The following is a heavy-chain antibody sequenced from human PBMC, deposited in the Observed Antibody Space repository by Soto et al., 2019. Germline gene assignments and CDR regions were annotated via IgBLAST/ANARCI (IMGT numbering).Heavy chain of an antibody. Sequence: LSLTCTVSGGSINNYYWSWIRQPAGKGLEWIGRIDTSGSTNYNPSLKSRVTMSVDTSKNQFSLKLSSVTAADTAVYYCARGLGGYDQLFDYWGQGTLVTVSS. CDR2: IDTSGST. V-gene: IGHV4-4*07. J-gene: IGHJ4*02. D-gene: IGHD5-12*01. CDR1: GGSINNYY. CDR3: ARGLGGYDQLFDY.